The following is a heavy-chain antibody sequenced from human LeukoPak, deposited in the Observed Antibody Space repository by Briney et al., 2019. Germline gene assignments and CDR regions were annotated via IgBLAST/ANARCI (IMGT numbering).Heavy chain of an antibody. V-gene: IGHV3-30*02. D-gene: IGHD6-13*01. CDR3: IAAAGGVGYFQH. Sequence: GGSLRLSCAASGFTFSSYGMHWVRQAPGKGLEWVAFIRYDGSNKYYADSVKGRFTISRDNSKNTLYLQMNSLRPEDTAVYLCIAAAGGVGYFQHWGQGTLVTVSS. CDR2: IRYDGSNK. J-gene: IGHJ1*01. CDR1: GFTFSSYG.